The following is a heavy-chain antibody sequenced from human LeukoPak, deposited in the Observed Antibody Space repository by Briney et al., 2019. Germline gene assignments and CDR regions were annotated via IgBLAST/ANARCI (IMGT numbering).Heavy chain of an antibody. Sequence: GGSLRLSCAASGFTVSSNYMSWVRQAPGKGLEWVAVISYDGSNKYYADSVKGRFTISRDNSKNTLYLQMNSLRAEDTAVYYCARGSPGHDSSGGDAFDIWGQGTMVTVSS. V-gene: IGHV3-30-3*01. CDR1: GFTVSSNY. J-gene: IGHJ3*02. D-gene: IGHD3-22*01. CDR3: ARGSPGHDSSGGDAFDI. CDR2: ISYDGSNK.